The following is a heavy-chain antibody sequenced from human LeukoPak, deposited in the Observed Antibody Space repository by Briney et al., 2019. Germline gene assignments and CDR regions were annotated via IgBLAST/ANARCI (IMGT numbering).Heavy chain of an antibody. V-gene: IGHV4-39*01. J-gene: IGHJ4*02. D-gene: IGHD3-22*01. CDR3: ARQDYYDSIGYFDY. Sequence: SETLSLTCTVSGGSISSSSYYWAWIRQPPGKGLQWLGGMYYGGSSYYNPSLKSRVTMSVDTSKNQFSLNLSSVTAADTAVYYCARQDYYDSIGYFDYWGQGILVTVSS. CDR1: GGSISSSSYY. CDR2: MYYGGSS.